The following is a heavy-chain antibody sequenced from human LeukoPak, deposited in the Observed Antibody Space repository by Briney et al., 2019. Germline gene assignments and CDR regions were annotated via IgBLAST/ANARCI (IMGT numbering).Heavy chain of an antibody. D-gene: IGHD5-18*01. CDR2: INHSGST. CDR3: ARSYSPNYYYDY. J-gene: IGHJ4*02. CDR1: GGSFSGYY. V-gene: IGHV4-34*01. Sequence: PSETLSLTCAVYGGSFSGYYWSWIRQPPGKGLEWIGEINHSGSTNYNPSLKSRLTISADTSTNHFSLNLNSVTAADTAVYYCARSYSPNYYYDYWGQGTLVTVSS.